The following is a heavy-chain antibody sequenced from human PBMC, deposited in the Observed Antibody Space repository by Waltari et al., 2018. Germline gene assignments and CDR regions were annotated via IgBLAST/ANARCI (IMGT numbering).Heavy chain of an antibody. CDR3: ASDPSRLSTPGGYFDN. J-gene: IGHJ4*02. Sequence: EVQLLESGGGLVQPGGSLRLSCAASGFTFSSYAMSWVRQAPGKGLEWVSAISGSGGSTYYTDSVKGRFTISRDNSKNTLYLQMNSLRAEDTAVYYCASDPSRLSTPGGYFDNWGQGTLVTVSS. D-gene: IGHD2-8*02. CDR2: ISGSGGST. V-gene: IGHV3-23*01. CDR1: GFTFSSYA.